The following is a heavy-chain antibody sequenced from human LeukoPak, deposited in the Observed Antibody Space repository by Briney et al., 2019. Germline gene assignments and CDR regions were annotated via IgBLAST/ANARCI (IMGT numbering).Heavy chain of an antibody. CDR1: GGSINSNNW. CDR3: ARASTVRGIDY. V-gene: IGHV4-4*02. Sequence: EPSETLSLTCAVSGGSINSNNWWSWVRQPPEKGLEWIGEIFHSGGTNYNPSLKSRVTISADTSKDQCSLKLCSVTAADTAVYYCARASTVRGIDYWGQGTLVTVSS. J-gene: IGHJ4*02. D-gene: IGHD4-11*01. CDR2: IFHSGGT.